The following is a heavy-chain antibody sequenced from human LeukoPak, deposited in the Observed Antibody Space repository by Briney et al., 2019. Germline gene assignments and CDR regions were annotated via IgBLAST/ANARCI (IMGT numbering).Heavy chain of an antibody. V-gene: IGHV3-23*01. CDR3: AKGYEYYDILTGYYFFDY. D-gene: IGHD3-9*01. J-gene: IGHJ4*02. CDR2: ISGTGGST. Sequence: GGSLRLSCAASGFTFSNYAMIWVRQAPGKGLEWVSAISGTGGSTFYADSVKGRFTISRDNSRNTLYLQISRLRAEDTAVYYCAKGYEYYDILTGYYFFDYWGQGTLVTVSS. CDR1: GFTFSNYA.